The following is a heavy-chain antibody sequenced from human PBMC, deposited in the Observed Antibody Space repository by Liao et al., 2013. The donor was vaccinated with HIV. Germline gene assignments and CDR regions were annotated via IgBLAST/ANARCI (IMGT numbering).Heavy chain of an antibody. CDR2: IYYSGST. Sequence: QVQLQESGPGLVKPSETLSLTCTVSGGSINSYYWSWIRQPPGKGLEWIGYIYYSGSTDYNPSLKSRVTISVDTSKNQFSLKLSSVTAADTAVYYCARVRQLIGGHITMIVVDYMDVWGKGTTVTVSS. J-gene: IGHJ6*03. D-gene: IGHD3-22*01. V-gene: IGHV4-59*12. CDR1: GGSINSYY. CDR3: ARVRQLIGGHITMIVVDYMDV.